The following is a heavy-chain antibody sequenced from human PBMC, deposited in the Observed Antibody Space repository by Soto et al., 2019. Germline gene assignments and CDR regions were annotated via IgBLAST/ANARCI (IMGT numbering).Heavy chain of an antibody. CDR2: TSGSGGST. CDR3: AKNDVDIVVVPAAMNYYYYGMDV. CDR1: GFTFSSYA. J-gene: IGHJ6*02. V-gene: IGHV3-23*01. D-gene: IGHD2-2*01. Sequence: GSLRLSCAASGFTFSSYAMSWVRQAPGKGLEWVSATSGSGGSTYYADSVKGRFTISRDNSKNTLYLQMNSLRAEDTAVYYCAKNDVDIVVVPAAMNYYYYGMDVWGQGTTVTVSS.